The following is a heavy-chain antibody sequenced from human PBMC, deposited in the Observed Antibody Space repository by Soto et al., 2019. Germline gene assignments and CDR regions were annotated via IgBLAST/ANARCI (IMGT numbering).Heavy chain of an antibody. Sequence: PSETLSLTCTVSGGSISSSSYYWGWIRQPPGKGLEWIGSIYYSGSTYYNPSLKSRVTISVDTSKNQFSLKLSSVTAADTAVYYCARRFTIFGVVTFNWFDPCGQGTLVTVSS. CDR1: GGSISSSSYY. CDR3: ARRFTIFGVVTFNWFDP. CDR2: IYYSGST. V-gene: IGHV4-39*01. J-gene: IGHJ5*02. D-gene: IGHD3-3*01.